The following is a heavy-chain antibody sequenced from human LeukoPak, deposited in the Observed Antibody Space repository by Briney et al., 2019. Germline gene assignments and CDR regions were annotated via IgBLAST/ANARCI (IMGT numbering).Heavy chain of an antibody. V-gene: IGHV1-2*02. CDR3: ARRGSWGPTNWFDP. CDR2: INPNSGGT. CDR1: GYTFTVYY. J-gene: IGHJ5*02. Sequence: ASVKVSCKASGYTFTVYYMHWVRQAPGQGLEWMGWINPNSGGTNYAQKFQGRVTMTRDTSISTAYMELSRLRSDDTAVYYCARRGSWGPTNWFDPWGQGTLVTVSS. D-gene: IGHD6-13*01.